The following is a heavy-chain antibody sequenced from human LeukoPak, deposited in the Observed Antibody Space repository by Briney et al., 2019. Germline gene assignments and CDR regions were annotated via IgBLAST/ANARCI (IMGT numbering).Heavy chain of an antibody. CDR2: ISWNSGSI. CDR3: AKDASSGSYYGFYPFDI. J-gene: IGHJ3*02. CDR1: GFTFSSYE. Sequence: GGSLRLSCAASGFTFSSYEMNSVRQAPGKGLEWVSGISWNSGSIAYADSVKGRFTISRDNVKNSLYLQMNSLRAEDMALYYCAKDASSGSYYGFYPFDIWGQGTMVTVSS. V-gene: IGHV3-9*03. D-gene: IGHD1-26*01.